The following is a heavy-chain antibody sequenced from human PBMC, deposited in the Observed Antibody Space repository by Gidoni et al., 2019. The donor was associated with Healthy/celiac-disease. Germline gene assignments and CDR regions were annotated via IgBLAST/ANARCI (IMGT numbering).Heavy chain of an antibody. CDR2: IYYSGST. Sequence: QVQLQESGPGLVKPSETLSLTCPVSGGSISSYYWSWIRQPPGKGLEWIGYIYYSGSTNYNPSLKSRVTISVDTSKNQFSLKLSSVTAADAAVYYCARALEPLDCSSTSCYTRWFDPWGQGTLVTVSS. D-gene: IGHD2-2*02. J-gene: IGHJ5*02. CDR1: GGSISSYY. CDR3: ARALEPLDCSSTSCYTRWFDP. V-gene: IGHV4-59*01.